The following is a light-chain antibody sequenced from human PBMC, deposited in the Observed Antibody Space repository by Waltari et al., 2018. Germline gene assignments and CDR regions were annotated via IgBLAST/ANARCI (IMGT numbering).Light chain of an antibody. CDR3: SSYTNSSTWV. CDR1: SSDIGNYNH. Sequence: QSALTQPASVSESPGQSVTIPCTGTSSDIGNYNHVSWYQQHPGKAPKLIIFEVHERPSCVSGRFSATTAATTAFLTITGLQAEDEADYYCSSYTNSSTWVFGGGTSLTVL. CDR2: EVH. J-gene: IGLJ3*02. V-gene: IGLV2-14*01.